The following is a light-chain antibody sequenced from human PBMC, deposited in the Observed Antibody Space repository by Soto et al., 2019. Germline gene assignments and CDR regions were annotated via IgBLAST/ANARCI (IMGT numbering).Light chain of an antibody. Sequence: EILMTQSPATLSVSPGERASLSCRASQSVSSNLAWYQQKPGQAPRLLIYGASNRATGIPDRFSGSGSGTDLALTISRLETHELAVYIRQQAESAGTCAQGTKVDIK. CDR2: GAS. J-gene: IGKJ1*01. CDR3: QQAESAGT. V-gene: IGKV3D-15*01. CDR1: QSVSSN.